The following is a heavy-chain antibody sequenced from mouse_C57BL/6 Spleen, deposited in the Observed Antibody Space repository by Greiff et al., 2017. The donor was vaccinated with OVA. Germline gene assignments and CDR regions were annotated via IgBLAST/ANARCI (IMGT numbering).Heavy chain of an antibody. J-gene: IGHJ2*01. CDR1: GYTFTSYW. Sequence: QVQLQQPGAELVRPGSSVKLSCKASGYTFTSYWMHWVKQRPIQGLEWIGNIYPSDSETHYNQKFKDKATLTVDKSSSTAYMQLSSLTSEDSAVYYCAREGGSSSFYYFDYWGQGTTLTVSS. D-gene: IGHD1-1*01. CDR2: IYPSDSET. V-gene: IGHV1-52*01. CDR3: AREGGSSSFYYFDY.